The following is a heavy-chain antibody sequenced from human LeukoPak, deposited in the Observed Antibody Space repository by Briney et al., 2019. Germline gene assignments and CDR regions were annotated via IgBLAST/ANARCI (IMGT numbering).Heavy chain of an antibody. CDR3: AKVPYSDYGSGRPPFMDV. Sequence: GGSLRLSCAASGFTFSNYAMSWVRQAPGKGLERVSTISNTGGDTYYADSVKGRFTISRDNSENTLYLQMNNLRAEDTAIHYCAKVPYSDYGSGRPPFMDVWGQGTTVAVSS. J-gene: IGHJ6*02. CDR2: ISNTGGDT. D-gene: IGHD3-10*01. CDR1: GFTFSNYA. V-gene: IGHV3-23*01.